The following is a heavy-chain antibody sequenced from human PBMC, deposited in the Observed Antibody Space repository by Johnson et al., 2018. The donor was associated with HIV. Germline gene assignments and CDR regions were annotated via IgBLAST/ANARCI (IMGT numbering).Heavy chain of an antibody. Sequence: VQLVESGGGLVKPGGSLRLSCAASGFTFNTYGMHWVRQAPGKGLDWVAFIRYDGSNKYYADSVKGRFTISRDNSKNTLYLQMNSLRAEDTAVNYCARLERMGGLSRVLDMWGQGTMGTVSS. V-gene: IGHV3-30*02. CDR1: GFTFNTYG. D-gene: IGHD2-15*01. J-gene: IGHJ3*02. CDR3: ARLERMGGLSRVLDM. CDR2: IRYDGSNK.